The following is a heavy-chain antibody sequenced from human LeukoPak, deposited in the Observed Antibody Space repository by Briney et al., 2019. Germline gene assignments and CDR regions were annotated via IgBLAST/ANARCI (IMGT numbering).Heavy chain of an antibody. Sequence: PGRSLRLSCAASGFTFSSYGMHWVRQAPGKGLEWVAVIWYDGSNKYYADSVKGRFTISRDNSKNTLYLQMNSLRAEDTAVYYCARVPGTGELGEFDYWGQGTLVTVSS. V-gene: IGHV3-33*01. CDR2: IWYDGSNK. J-gene: IGHJ4*02. CDR1: GFTFSSYG. D-gene: IGHD1-26*01. CDR3: ARVPGTGELGEFDY.